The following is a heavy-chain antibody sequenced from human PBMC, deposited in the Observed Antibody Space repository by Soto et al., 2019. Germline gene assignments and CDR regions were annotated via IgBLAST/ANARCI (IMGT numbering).Heavy chain of an antibody. CDR1: GYTFTNYS. J-gene: IGHJ4*02. CDR3: ARGDYYDIHDY. CDR2: INAGNGNT. D-gene: IGHD3-22*01. Sequence: GASVKVSCKASGYTFTNYSMHCVRQAPGQRLEWMGWINAGNGNTKSSQKFQGRVTITRDTSASTAYMELNSLRSEDTAVYYCARGDYYDIHDYWGQGTLVTVSS. V-gene: IGHV1-3*01.